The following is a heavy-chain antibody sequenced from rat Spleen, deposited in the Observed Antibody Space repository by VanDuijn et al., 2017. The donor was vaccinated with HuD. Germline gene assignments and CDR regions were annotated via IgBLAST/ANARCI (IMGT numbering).Heavy chain of an antibody. CDR3: TTVGTVDYWFFDF. Sequence: EVQLVESGGGLVQPGGSLRLSCTTSGFTFRNYDMAWVRQAPTKGLEWVTSISPSGTGTYYRDSVKGRFTISRDNAKSTLYLEMDSLRSEDTATYYCTTVGTVDYWFFDFWGPGTMVTVSS. CDR1: GFTFRNYD. D-gene: IGHD1-1*01. J-gene: IGHJ1*01. CDR2: ISPSGTGT. V-gene: IGHV5-27*01.